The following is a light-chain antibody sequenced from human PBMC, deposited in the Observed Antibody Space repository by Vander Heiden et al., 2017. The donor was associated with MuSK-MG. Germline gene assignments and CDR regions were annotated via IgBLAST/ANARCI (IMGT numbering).Light chain of an antibody. V-gene: IGLV3-25*03. Sequence: SYELTQPPSVSVAPGQTTRITCSGDALPTHYAYCYHQQPGQAPVLVVYNDGERPSGIPERFSGSSSATTGTLTISGVPAEDEADYYCQSADSSGTYHVVFGGGTKLTVL. J-gene: IGLJ2*01. CDR2: NDG. CDR3: QSADSSGTYHVV. CDR1: ALPTHY.